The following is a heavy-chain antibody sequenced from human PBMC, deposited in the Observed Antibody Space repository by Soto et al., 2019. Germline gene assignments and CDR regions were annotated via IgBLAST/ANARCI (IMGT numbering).Heavy chain of an antibody. D-gene: IGHD1-26*01. V-gene: IGHV3-15*01. CDR3: TTVLPWSYGALGF. J-gene: IGHJ4*02. Sequence: GGSLRLSCAPSGFTFDNAWMTWVRQAPGKGLEWVGRIKSKTDGGTTDYASPVKGRFTISRDDSKNILYLQMNSLKTEDTAMYYFTTVLPWSYGALGFWGQGTLVTVSS. CDR1: GFTFDNAW. CDR2: IKSKTDGGTT.